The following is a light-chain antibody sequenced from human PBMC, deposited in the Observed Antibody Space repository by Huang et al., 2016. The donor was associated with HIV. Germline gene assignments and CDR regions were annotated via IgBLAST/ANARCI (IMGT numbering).Light chain of an antibody. CDR1: QSVSNN. CDR2: GAS. J-gene: IGKJ4*01. CDR3: HQYNNWPPLT. Sequence: EIVMTQSPATLSVSPGERATLSCRASQSVSNNLAWYQQKPGQAPRLLIYGASTRATGIPARFSGSVAGTEFTLTISSLQSEDFAVYYCHQYNNWPPLTFGGGTKVEIK. V-gene: IGKV3-15*01.